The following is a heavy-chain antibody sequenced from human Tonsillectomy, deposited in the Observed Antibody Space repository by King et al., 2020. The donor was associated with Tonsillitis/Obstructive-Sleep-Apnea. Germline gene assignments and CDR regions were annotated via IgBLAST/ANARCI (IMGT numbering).Heavy chain of an antibody. CDR2: MKSKTDGGTT. J-gene: IGHJ4*02. Sequence: VQLVESGVGLVKPGGSLRLSCAASGFTFSNAWMSWVRQAPGKGLEWVGRMKSKTDGGTTDYSAPVKGRFTISRDDSKNTLYLQMNSLKTEDTAVYYCTARPLDYYDSSGYYYFDYWGQGTLVTVSS. V-gene: IGHV3-15*01. D-gene: IGHD3-22*01. CDR1: GFTFSNAW. CDR3: TARPLDYYDSSGYYYFDY.